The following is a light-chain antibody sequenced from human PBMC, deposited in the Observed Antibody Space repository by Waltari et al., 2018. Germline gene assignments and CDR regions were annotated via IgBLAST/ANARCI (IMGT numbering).Light chain of an antibody. CDR1: QRISSW. V-gene: IGKV1-5*03. J-gene: IGKJ1*01. CDR2: RAS. CDR3: QHYVRLPVT. Sequence: TQSPSTLSASVGDRVTLTCRASQRISSWLAWYQQKPGKAPKLLIYRASSLERGVPSRFSGSGSGTDFSLTISRLEPEDFAVYYCQHYVRLPVTFGLGTKVEIK.